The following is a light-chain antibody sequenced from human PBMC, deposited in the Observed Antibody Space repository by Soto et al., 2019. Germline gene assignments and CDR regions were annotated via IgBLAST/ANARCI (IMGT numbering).Light chain of an antibody. J-gene: IGKJ1*01. CDR3: QQYNNWSRT. V-gene: IGKV3-15*01. Sequence: ERVMTQSPATLSVSPGERATLSCRASQSVSSNLAWYQQKPGQAPRLLIYGASTRATGIPARFSGSGSGTEFTLTISSLQSEDFAVYYCQQYNNWSRTFGQGTKVDI. CDR2: GAS. CDR1: QSVSSN.